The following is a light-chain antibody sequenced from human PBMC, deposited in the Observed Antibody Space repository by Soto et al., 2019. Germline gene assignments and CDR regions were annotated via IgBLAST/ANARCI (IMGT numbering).Light chain of an antibody. J-gene: IGKJ1*01. Sequence: DIQLTQSPSSLSSSVGDKVTITCRASQSIRSYFNWVQQKTGKAPKLLLYDASSLQTGVPSRFSGSGYGTNFSLLTSSLQHEDFATYYCQQSYSTPPWTFGQGTKVEIK. CDR2: DAS. V-gene: IGKV1-39*01. CDR1: QSIRSY. CDR3: QQSYSTPPWT.